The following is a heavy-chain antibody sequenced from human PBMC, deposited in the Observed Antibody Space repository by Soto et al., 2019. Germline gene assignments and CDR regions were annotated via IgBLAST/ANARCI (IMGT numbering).Heavy chain of an antibody. V-gene: IGHV1-8*01. J-gene: IGHJ6*03. CDR1: GYTFTSSD. Sequence: ASVKVSCQASGYTFTSSDINWVRQATGQGLEWMGWMNPNSGNTGYAQKFQGRVTMTRNTSISTAYMELSSLRSEDTAVYYCAREMGSGWYSNYYYYMDVWGKGTTVTVSS. CDR2: MNPNSGNT. D-gene: IGHD6-19*01. CDR3: AREMGSGWYSNYYYYMDV.